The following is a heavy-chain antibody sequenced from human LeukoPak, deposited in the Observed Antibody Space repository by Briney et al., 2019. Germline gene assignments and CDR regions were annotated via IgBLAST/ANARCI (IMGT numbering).Heavy chain of an antibody. V-gene: IGHV1-18*01. CDR1: GYTFTSYG. D-gene: IGHD2-2*02. Sequence: ASVKVSCKASGYTFTSYGISWVRQAPGQGLEWMGWISAYNGNTNYAQKLQGRVTMTTDTSTSTAYMELRSLRSDDTAVYYCAREDVVVPAAIFQAYYYGMDVWGQGTTVTVSS. CDR3: AREDVVVPAAIFQAYYYGMDV. J-gene: IGHJ6*02. CDR2: ISAYNGNT.